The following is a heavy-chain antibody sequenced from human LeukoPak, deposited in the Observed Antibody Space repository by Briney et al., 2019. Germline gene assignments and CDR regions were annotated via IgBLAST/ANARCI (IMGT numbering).Heavy chain of an antibody. CDR3: ARGRGQLYDYVWGSYRYTSSYFDY. D-gene: IGHD3-16*02. J-gene: IGHJ4*02. CDR2: INTNTGNP. CDR1: GYTFTSYA. V-gene: IGHV7-4-1*02. Sequence: GASVKVSCKASGYTFTSYAMNWVRQAPGQGLEWMGWINTNTGNPTYAQGFTGRFVFSLDTSVSTAYLQISSLKAEDTAVYYCARGRGQLYDYVWGSYRYTSSYFDYWGQGTLVTVSS.